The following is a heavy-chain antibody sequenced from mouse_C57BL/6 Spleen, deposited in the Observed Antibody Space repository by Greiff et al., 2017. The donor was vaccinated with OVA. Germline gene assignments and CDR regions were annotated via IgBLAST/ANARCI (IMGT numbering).Heavy chain of an antibody. V-gene: IGHV1-19*01. D-gene: IGHD1-1*01. CDR2: INPYNGGT. Sequence: VQLKESGPVLVKPGASVKMSCKASGYTFTDYYMNWVKQSHGKSLEWIGVINPYNGGTSYNQKFKGKATLTVDKSSSTAYMELNSLTSEDSAVYYCAREDGSHFDYWGQGTTLTVSS. CDR3: AREDGSHFDY. J-gene: IGHJ2*01. CDR1: GYTFTDYY.